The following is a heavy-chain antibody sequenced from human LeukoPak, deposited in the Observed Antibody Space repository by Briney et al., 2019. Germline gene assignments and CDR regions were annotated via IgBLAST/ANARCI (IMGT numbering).Heavy chain of an antibody. D-gene: IGHD6-6*01. CDR1: GGSISSYY. CDR2: IYYSGST. CDR3: ARVVQLGFMDV. Sequence: SETLSLTCTVSGGSISSYYWSWIRQPPGKGLEWIGYIYYSGSTNYNPSLKSRVTISVDTSKNQFSLKLSSVTAADTAVYYCARVVQLGFMDVWGQGTTVTVSS. J-gene: IGHJ6*02. V-gene: IGHV4-59*08.